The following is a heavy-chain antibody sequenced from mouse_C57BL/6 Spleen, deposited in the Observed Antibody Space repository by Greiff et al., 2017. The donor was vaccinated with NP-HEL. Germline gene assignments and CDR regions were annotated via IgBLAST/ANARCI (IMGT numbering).Heavy chain of an antibody. CDR3: TRRKLFYFDY. D-gene: IGHD1-1*01. Sequence: VKLMESGAELVRPGASVTLSCKASGYTFTDYEMHWVKQTPVHGLEWIGAIDPETGGTAYNQKFQGKAILTADKSSSTAYIELRSLTSEDSAVYYCTRRKLFYFDYWGQGTTLTVSS. J-gene: IGHJ2*01. CDR1: GYTFTDYE. CDR2: IDPETGGT. V-gene: IGHV1-15*01.